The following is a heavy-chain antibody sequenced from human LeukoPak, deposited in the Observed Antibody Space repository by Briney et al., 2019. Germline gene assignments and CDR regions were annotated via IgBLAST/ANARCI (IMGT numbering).Heavy chain of an antibody. CDR3: ARPYYDSSGSFEAAFDI. J-gene: IGHJ3*02. CDR1: GYSLTSYW. Sequence: GESLKISCKGSGYSLTSYWIGWVRQMPGKGLEWMGIIYPGDSDTRYSPSFQGQVTISADKSISTAYLQWSSLKASDTAMYYCARPYYDSSGSFEAAFDIWGQGTMVTVSS. CDR2: IYPGDSDT. D-gene: IGHD3-22*01. V-gene: IGHV5-51*01.